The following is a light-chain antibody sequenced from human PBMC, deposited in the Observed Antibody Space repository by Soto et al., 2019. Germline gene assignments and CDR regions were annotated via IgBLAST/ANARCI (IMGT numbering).Light chain of an antibody. Sequence: EIVLTQSPATLSLSPGEGATLSCRASQSVGSKLAWFQQKPGQAPRLLIYDASNRATGIPARFSGSGSGTDFTVTISSLEPEDFAVYYCQQRSSWPITFGPGNDWRI. CDR2: DAS. V-gene: IGKV3-11*01. CDR1: QSVGSK. CDR3: QQRSSWPIT. J-gene: IGKJ5*01.